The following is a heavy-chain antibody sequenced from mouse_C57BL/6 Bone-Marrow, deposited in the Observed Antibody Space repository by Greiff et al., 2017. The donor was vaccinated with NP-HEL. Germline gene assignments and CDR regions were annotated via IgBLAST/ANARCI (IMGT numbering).Heavy chain of an antibody. J-gene: IGHJ1*03. D-gene: IGHD1-1*01. Sequence: EVKLVESGGGLVKPGGSLKLSCAASGFTFSSYAMSWVRQTPEKRLEWVATISDGGSYTYYPDNVTGRFTISRDNAKNNPYLQMSHLKSEDTAMYYCARPITTVVDWYFDVWGTGTTVTVSS. CDR3: ARPITTVVDWYFDV. CDR2: ISDGGSYT. CDR1: GFTFSSYA. V-gene: IGHV5-4*03.